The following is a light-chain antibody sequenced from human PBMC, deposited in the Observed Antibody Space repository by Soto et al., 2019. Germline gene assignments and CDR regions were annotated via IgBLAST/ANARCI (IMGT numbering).Light chain of an antibody. CDR1: SSDVGGYNY. CDR2: DVS. J-gene: IGLJ2*01. Sequence: QSVLTQPASVSGSPGQSFTISCTGTSSDVGGYNYVSWYQQHPGKAPKLMSYDVSNRPSGVSNRFSGSKSGNTASLTISGLQAEDEADYYCSSYTSSSTLHGPQFGGGTKLTVL. V-gene: IGLV2-14*01. CDR3: SSYTSSSTLHGPQ.